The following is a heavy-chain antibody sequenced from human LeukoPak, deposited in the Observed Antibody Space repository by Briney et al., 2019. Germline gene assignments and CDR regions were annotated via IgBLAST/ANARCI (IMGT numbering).Heavy chain of an antibody. CDR3: ARGRRYSSSHDYYYYYMDV. J-gene: IGHJ6*03. CDR2: IIPIFGTA. D-gene: IGHD6-6*01. V-gene: IGHV1-69*05. CDR1: GGTFSSYA. Sequence: SVKVSCKASGGTFSSYAISWVRQAPGQGLEWMGGIIPIFGTANYAQKFQGRVTITTDESTSTAYMELSSLRSEDTAVYYCARGRRYSSSHDYYYYYMDVWGKGTTVTVSS.